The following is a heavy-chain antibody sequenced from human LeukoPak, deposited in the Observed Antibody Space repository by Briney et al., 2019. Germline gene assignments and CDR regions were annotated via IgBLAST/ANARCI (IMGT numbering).Heavy chain of an antibody. J-gene: IGHJ4*02. CDR1: GGSISSGDYY. D-gene: IGHD5-12*01. CDR3: ARGDSGYDQFDY. Sequence: SETLSLTCTVSGGSISSGDYYWSWIRQPPGKGLEWIGYIYYSGSTYYNPSLKSRVTISVDTSKNQFSLKLSSVTAADTAVYYCARGDSGYDQFDYWGQGTLVTVSS. CDR2: IYYSGST. V-gene: IGHV4-30-4*02.